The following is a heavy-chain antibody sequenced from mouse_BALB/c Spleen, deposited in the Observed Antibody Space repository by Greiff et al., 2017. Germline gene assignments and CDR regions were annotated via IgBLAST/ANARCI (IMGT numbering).Heavy chain of an antibody. CDR3: ARWGTASY. V-gene: IGHV1S81*02. CDR1: GYTFTSYW. J-gene: IGHJ2*01. CDR2: INPSNGRT. Sequence: QVQLQQPGAELVKPGASVKLSCKASGYTFTSYWMHWVKQRPGQGLEWIGEINPSNGRTNYNEKFKGKATLTADKSSSTAYMQLSSLTSDDSAVYFCARWGTASYWGQGTTLTVSS. D-gene: IGHD1-2*01.